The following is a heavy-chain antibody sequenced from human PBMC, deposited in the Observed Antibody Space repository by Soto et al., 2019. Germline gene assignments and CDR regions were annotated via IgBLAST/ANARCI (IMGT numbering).Heavy chain of an antibody. CDR2: ISANGVAT. Sequence: EVQLWDSGGGLVQPGGSLRLSCAASGFPFTSFAMCWLRQAPGKGLEWVSYISANGVATSYADSVKGRFTTSRDNSKNVLYLQLNSLRAEDTAVYYFAKGFPRLQYDTHGWENWGQGTLVTVSS. CDR3: AKGFPRLQYDTHGWEN. D-gene: IGHD2-8*01. J-gene: IGHJ4*02. CDR1: GFPFTSFA. V-gene: IGHV3-23*01.